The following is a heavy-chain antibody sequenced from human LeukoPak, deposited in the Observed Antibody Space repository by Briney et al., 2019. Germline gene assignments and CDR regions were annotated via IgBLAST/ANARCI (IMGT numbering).Heavy chain of an antibody. CDR3: ARLRGAYMGIYFCLDV. CDR1: GGPFSGYF. D-gene: IGHD2-21*01. CDR2: ISGRGDTT. V-gene: IGHV3-23*01. J-gene: IGHJ6*02. Sequence: ETLSLTCAVSGGPFSGYFWSWIRQAPGKGLEWVSGISGRGDTTYYAYSVKGRFTISRDSSKNTLYLQMNSLRAEDTATYYCARLRGAYMGIYFCLDVWGQGTTVTVSS.